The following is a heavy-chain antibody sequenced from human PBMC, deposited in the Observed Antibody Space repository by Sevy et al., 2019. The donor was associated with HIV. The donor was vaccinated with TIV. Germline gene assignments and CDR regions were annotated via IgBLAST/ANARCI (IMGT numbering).Heavy chain of an antibody. D-gene: IGHD3-16*01. V-gene: IGHV3-49*04. CDR1: GITLGDHA. CDR3: TRVRGTISPYYYYGMDV. J-gene: IGHJ6*02. CDR2: VRRKSNGGAT. Sequence: GGSLRLSCTISGITLGDHALSWVRQAPGKGLEWVGLVRRKSNGGATEYAASVKGRFTISRDDSKSIAYLQMNSLKTEDTAVYYCTRVRGTISPYYYYGMDVWGQGTTVTVSS.